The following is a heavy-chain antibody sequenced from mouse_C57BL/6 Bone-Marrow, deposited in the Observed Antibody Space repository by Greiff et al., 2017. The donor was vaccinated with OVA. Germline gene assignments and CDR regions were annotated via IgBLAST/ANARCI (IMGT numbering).Heavy chain of an antibody. J-gene: IGHJ2*01. Sequence: VQLQQLGPGLAKPSQTLSLTCSVTGYSITSDYWNWIRKFPGNKLEYMGYISYRGSTYYNPSLKSLISITRDTSNNQYYLQLNSVTTEDPATYDCARLAYESYYFDYWGQGTTLTVSS. CDR2: ISYRGST. CDR3: ARLAYESYYFDY. CDR1: GYSITSDY. D-gene: IGHD2-12*01. V-gene: IGHV3-8*01.